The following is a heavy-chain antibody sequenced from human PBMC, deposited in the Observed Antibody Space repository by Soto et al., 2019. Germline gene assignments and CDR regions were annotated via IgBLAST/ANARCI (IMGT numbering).Heavy chain of an antibody. D-gene: IGHD1-1*01. V-gene: IGHV3-23*01. CDR2: ISASGAVT. J-gene: IGHJ3*02. CDR1: GFSVSDSA. Sequence: PGGSLRLSCAASGFSVSDSAMSLVRQSPGKGLEWVSAISASGAVTYYADSVKGRFTISRDTSKDTVYLQMKRLRVEDTAVYYCAKEKLAFDRWGQGKLVAVSS. CDR3: AKEKLAFDR.